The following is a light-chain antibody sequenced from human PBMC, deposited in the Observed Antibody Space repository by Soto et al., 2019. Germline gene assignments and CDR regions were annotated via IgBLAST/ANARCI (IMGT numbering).Light chain of an antibody. V-gene: IGKV3-20*01. CDR2: GAS. J-gene: IGKJ5*01. CDR3: QQYDNSPFT. Sequence: ILLSPSPGILSLSPGGRASLSCRASQSISSSFLAWYQQKPGQAPRLLIYGASTRATGIPDRFSGSGSETDFTLTISRLEPEDFAVYYCQQYDNSPFTFGQGTRLEIK. CDR1: QSISSSF.